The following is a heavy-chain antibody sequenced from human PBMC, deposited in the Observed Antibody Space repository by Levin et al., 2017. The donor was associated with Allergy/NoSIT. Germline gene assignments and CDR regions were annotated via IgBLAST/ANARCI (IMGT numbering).Heavy chain of an antibody. V-gene: IGHV3-23*01. D-gene: IGHD2-21*01. CDR3: VKEVIGQSFGDF. Sequence: AGGSLRLSCAASGFIVSSYAMSWVRQPLGKGLEWVSAIDGGRTYYADSVKGRFTISRANSKNTLYLQMNSLRAGDTAVYFCVKEVIGQSFGDFWGQGIPVTVSS. J-gene: IGHJ4*02. CDR2: IDGGRT. CDR1: GFIVSSYA.